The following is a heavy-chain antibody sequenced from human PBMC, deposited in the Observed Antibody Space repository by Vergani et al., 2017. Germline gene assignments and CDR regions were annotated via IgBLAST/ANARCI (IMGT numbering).Heavy chain of an antibody. V-gene: IGHV1-46*01. D-gene: IGHD3-3*01. CDR3: ARDRREDFWSGMRPPNNYMDV. CDR2: INPSGGST. Sequence: QVQLVQSGAEVKKPGASVKVSCKASGYTFTSYGISWVRQAPGQGLEWMGIINPSGGSTSYAQKFQGRVTMTRDTSTSTVYMELSSLRSEDTAVYYCARDRREDFWSGMRPPNNYMDVWGKGTTVTVSS. CDR1: GYTFTSYG. J-gene: IGHJ6*03.